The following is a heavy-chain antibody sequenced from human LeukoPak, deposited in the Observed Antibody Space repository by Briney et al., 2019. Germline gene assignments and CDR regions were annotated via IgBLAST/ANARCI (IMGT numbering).Heavy chain of an antibody. CDR1: GGTFSSYA. V-gene: IGHV1-69*01. CDR2: IIPIFGTA. CDR3: ARVGIRLTRIAAAGPTFWYFDL. J-gene: IGHJ2*01. D-gene: IGHD6-13*01. Sequence: SVTVPCKASGGTFSSYAISWVRQAPGQGLEWMGGIIPIFGTANYAQKFQGRVTITADESTSTAYMELSSLRSEDTAVYYCARVGIRLTRIAAAGPTFWYFDLWGRGTLVTVSS.